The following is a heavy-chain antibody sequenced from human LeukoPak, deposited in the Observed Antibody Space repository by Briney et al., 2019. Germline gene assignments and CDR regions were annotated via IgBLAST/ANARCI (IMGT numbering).Heavy chain of an antibody. CDR1: GGSISSSSYY. Sequence: PSETLSLTCTVSGGSISSSSYYWGWLRQPPGKGLEWIGSIYYSGSTYYNPSLKSRVTIFLATSKNQFSLKLSSVTAADTAVYYCARPTGAPTYGSGSYLYAFDIWGQGTMVTVSS. J-gene: IGHJ3*02. D-gene: IGHD3-10*01. CDR3: ARPTGAPTYGSGSYLYAFDI. V-gene: IGHV4-39*01. CDR2: IYYSGST.